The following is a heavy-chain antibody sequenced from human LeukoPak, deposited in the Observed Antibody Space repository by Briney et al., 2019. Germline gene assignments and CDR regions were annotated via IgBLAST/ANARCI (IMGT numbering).Heavy chain of an antibody. CDR2: INHSGST. Sequence: PSETLSLTCAVYGGSFSGYYWSWIRQPPGKGLEWIGEINHSGSTNYNPSLKSRVTISVDTSKNQFSLKLSSVTAADTAVYYCARDLGRYDFPDYWGQGTLVTVSS. CDR1: GGSFSGYY. CDR3: ARDLGRYDFPDY. D-gene: IGHD3-3*01. V-gene: IGHV4-34*01. J-gene: IGHJ4*02.